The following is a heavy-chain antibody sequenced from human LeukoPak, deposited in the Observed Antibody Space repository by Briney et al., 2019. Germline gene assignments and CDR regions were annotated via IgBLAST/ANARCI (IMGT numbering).Heavy chain of an antibody. CDR1: GFTFSSYA. Sequence: GGSLRLSCAASGFTFSSYAMTWVRQAPGKGLEWVAVIWYDGSNKYYADSVKGRFTISRDNSKNTLYLQMNSLRAEDTAVYYCARDDIVATTIDYWGQGTLVTVSS. D-gene: IGHD5-12*01. CDR3: ARDDIVATTIDY. J-gene: IGHJ4*02. CDR2: IWYDGSNK. V-gene: IGHV3-33*08.